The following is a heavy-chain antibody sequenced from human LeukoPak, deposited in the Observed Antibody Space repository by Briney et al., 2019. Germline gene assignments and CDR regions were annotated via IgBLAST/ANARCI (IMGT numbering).Heavy chain of an antibody. V-gene: IGHV5-51*01. D-gene: IGHD1-1*01. CDR3: ARCETVSNDAEHFQH. J-gene: IGHJ1*01. CDR1: GYSFTSYW. CDR2: IYPGDSDT. Sequence: GESLKISCKGSGYSFTSYWIGWVRQMPGKGLEWMGIIYPGDSDTRYSPSFQGQVTISADKSISTAYLQWSSLKASDTAMYYCARCETVSNDAEHFQHWGQGTLVTVSS.